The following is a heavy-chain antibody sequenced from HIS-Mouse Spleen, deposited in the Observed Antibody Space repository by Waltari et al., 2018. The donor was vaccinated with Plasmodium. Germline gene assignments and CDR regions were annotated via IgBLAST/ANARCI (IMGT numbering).Heavy chain of an antibody. CDR2: ITPKSGGT. CDR3: ARVLGYKAAAGTFVEYFQH. Sequence: QVQLVQSGAEVKKPGASVKVSCKASGYTFTGYYMHWVRQAPGQGLEWMGGITPKSGGTNNAKKFQGRGTMTRDTSISTAYRELRRLRSDDTAVYYCARVLGYKAAAGTFVEYFQHWGQGTLVTVSS. V-gene: IGHV1-2*02. CDR1: GYTFTGYY. J-gene: IGHJ1*01. D-gene: IGHD6-13*01.